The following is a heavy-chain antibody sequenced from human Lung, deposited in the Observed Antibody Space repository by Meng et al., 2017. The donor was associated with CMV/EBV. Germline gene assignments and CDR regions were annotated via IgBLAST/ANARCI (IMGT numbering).Heavy chain of an antibody. J-gene: IGHJ6*02. CDR1: GGSISSSSYY. CDR2: IYYSGST. CDR3: ARQTDTEGIAAAPDV. Sequence: LSCTVSGGSISSSSYYWGWIRQPPGKGLEWIGSIYYSGSTYYNPSLKSRVTISVDTSKNQFSLKLSSVTAADTAVYYCARQTDTEGIAAAPDVWGQGXTVTVSS. D-gene: IGHD6-13*01. V-gene: IGHV4-39*01.